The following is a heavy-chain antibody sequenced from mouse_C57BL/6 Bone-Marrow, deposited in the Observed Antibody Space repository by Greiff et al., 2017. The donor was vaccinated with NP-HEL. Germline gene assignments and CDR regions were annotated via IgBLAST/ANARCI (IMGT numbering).Heavy chain of an antibody. Sequence: VQLQQPGTELVKPGASVKLSCKASGYTFTSYWMHWVKQRPGPGLEWIGNINPSNGGTNYNEKLKSKATLPVDKSSSTAYMQLSSLTSEYSAAYYCARCLLRPDYGGKGTTLTVS. CDR3: ARCLLRPDY. J-gene: IGHJ2*01. V-gene: IGHV1-53*01. D-gene: IGHD1-2*01. CDR2: INPSNGGT. CDR1: GYTFTSYW.